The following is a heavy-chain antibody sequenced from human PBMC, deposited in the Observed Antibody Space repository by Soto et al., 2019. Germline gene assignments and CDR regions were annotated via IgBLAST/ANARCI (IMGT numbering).Heavy chain of an antibody. D-gene: IGHD4-17*01. Sequence: GGSLRLSCAASGFTFSSYGMHWVRQAPGKGLEWVAVISYDGSNKYYADSVKGRFTISRDNSKNTLYLQMNSLRAEDTAVYYCARDKRDTYGDYVDYWGQGTLVTVSS. V-gene: IGHV3-30*03. CDR2: ISYDGSNK. J-gene: IGHJ4*02. CDR3: ARDKRDTYGDYVDY. CDR1: GFTFSSYG.